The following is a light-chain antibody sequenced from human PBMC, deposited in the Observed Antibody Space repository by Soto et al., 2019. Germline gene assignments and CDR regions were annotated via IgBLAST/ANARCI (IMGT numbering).Light chain of an antibody. Sequence: QSVLTQPPSASGTPGQRVTISCSGSTSNIGSNCVYWYQQLPGTAPKLLIYRNNQRPSGVPDRLSGSKSGTSASLAISGLRSDDEADYCCAAWDESLSGPLVFGTGTKLTVL. V-gene: IGLV1-47*01. CDR3: AAWDESLSGPLV. CDR2: RNN. J-gene: IGLJ1*01. CDR1: TSNIGSNC.